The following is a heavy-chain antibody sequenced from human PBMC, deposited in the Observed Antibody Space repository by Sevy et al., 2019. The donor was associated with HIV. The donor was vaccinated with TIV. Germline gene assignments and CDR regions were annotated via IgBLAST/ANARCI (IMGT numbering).Heavy chain of an antibody. CDR1: GFTFSSYG. CDR2: IRYDGSNK. J-gene: IGHJ3*02. Sequence: GGSLRLSCAASGFTFSSYGMHWVRQAPGKGLEWVAFIRYDGSNKYYADSVKGRFTISRDNSKNTLYLQMNSLRAEDTAVYYCGKDRKDCSSTSCYINGDDAFDIWGQGTMVTVSS. D-gene: IGHD2-2*02. V-gene: IGHV3-30*02. CDR3: GKDRKDCSSTSCYINGDDAFDI.